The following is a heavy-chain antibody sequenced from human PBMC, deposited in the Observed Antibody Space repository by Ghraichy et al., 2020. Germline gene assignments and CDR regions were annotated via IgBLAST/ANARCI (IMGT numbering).Heavy chain of an antibody. J-gene: IGHJ4*02. CDR1: GGSISNSDSY. D-gene: IGHD1-26*01. Sequence: SETLSLTCTVSGGSISNSDSYWGWIRQPPGKGLEWIGNIYYSGNTYYNPSLKSRVTISVDRSKNQFSLKLSTVTAADTAVYYCARHHSGTSYRPLDYWGQGTLVTVSS. V-gene: IGHV4-39*01. CDR3: ARHHSGTSYRPLDY. CDR2: IYYSGNT.